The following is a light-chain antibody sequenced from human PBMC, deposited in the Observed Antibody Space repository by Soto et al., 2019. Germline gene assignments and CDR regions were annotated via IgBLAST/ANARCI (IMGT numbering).Light chain of an antibody. CDR1: SSDIGAYNY. J-gene: IGLJ2*01. CDR2: GVT. V-gene: IGLV2-14*01. CDR3: SSYTTSSTLE. Sequence: QSALTQPASVSGSPGQSITISCTGTSSDIGAYNYVSWYQQHPGKTPKLMIYGVTNRPSGVSNRFSGSKSGSTASLTISGLQAEDEAYYYCSSYTTSSTLEFGGGTKLTVL.